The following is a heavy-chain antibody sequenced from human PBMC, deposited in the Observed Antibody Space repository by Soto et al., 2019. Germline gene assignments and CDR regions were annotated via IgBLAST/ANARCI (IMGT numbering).Heavy chain of an antibody. D-gene: IGHD3-10*01. J-gene: IGHJ4*02. V-gene: IGHV3-20*04. CDR1: GFIFKDYG. CDR2: INWNGGST. Sequence: PGGSLRLSCAASGFIFKDYGMSWVRQAPGKGLEWVSGINWNGGSTGYADSVKGRFTISRDNAKNSLYLQMNSLRAEDTALYYCARLYGSGSTRRVRIDYWGQGTLVTVSS. CDR3: ARLYGSGSTRRVRIDY.